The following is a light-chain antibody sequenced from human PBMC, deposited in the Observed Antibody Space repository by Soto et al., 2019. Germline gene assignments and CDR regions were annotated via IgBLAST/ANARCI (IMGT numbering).Light chain of an antibody. Sequence: DIQMTQSPSTLSASVGDRVTITCRASQSIITWLAWYQQKPGKAPKLLIYQASTLKSGVPSRFSGSGSGTDFTLTISSLQPDDFATYYCQDYSSTSGRTFGGGTKVDIK. V-gene: IGKV1-5*03. CDR1: QSIITW. CDR2: QAS. CDR3: QDYSSTSGRT. J-gene: IGKJ4*01.